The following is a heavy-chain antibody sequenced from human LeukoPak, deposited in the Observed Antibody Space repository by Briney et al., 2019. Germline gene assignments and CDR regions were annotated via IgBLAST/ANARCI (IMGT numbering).Heavy chain of an antibody. CDR2: INHSGST. J-gene: IGHJ5*02. CDR3: ARSGYYYDSSGSSS. CDR1: GGSFSGYY. D-gene: IGHD3-22*01. Sequence: SETLSLTCAVYGGSFSGYYWSWIRQPPGKGLEWIGEINHSGSTNYNPSLKSRVTISVDTSKNQFSLKLSSVAAADTAVYYCARSGYYYDSSGSSSWGQGTLVTVSS. V-gene: IGHV4-34*01.